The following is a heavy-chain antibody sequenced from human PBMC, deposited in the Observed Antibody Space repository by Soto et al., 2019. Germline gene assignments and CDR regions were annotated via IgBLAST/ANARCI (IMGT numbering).Heavy chain of an antibody. V-gene: IGHV3-48*02. J-gene: IGHJ6*02. CDR1: GFTFSSYS. CDR2: ISSSSSTI. CDR3: SLSEYSSSCYRMDF. Sequence: GGSLRLSCAASGFTFSSYSMNCVRHAPGKGLEWVSYISSSSSTIYYADSVKGRFTISRDNAKNSLYLQMNSLRDEDTAVYYCSLSEYSSSCYRMDFWGQGTTVTVSS. D-gene: IGHD6-6*01.